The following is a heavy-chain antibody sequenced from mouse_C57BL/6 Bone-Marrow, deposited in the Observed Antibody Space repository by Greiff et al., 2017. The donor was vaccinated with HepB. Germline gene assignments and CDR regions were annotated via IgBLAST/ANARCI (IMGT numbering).Heavy chain of an antibody. CDR3: ARQPRLEAWFAY. V-gene: IGHV1-39*01. Sequence: EVQLQQSGPELVKPGASVKISCKASGYSFTDYNMNWVKQSNGKSLEWIGVINPNYGTTNYNEKFKSKATLTVDTSSSTAYMQLSSLTSEDSAVYYCARQPRLEAWFAYWGQGTLVTVSA. CDR1: GYSFTDYN. J-gene: IGHJ3*01. CDR2: INPNYGTT. D-gene: IGHD3-2*02.